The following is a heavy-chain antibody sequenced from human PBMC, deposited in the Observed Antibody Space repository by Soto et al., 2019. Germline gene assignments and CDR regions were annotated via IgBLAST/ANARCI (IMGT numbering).Heavy chain of an antibody. CDR1: GGSISSGGYY. Sequence: PSETLSLTCTVSGGSISSGGYYWSWIRQHPGKGLEWIGYIYYSGSTYYNPSLKSRVTISVDTSKNQFSLKLSSVTAADTAVYYCARTSVVPAARSVWVAFDIWGQGTMVTVSS. V-gene: IGHV4-31*03. CDR2: IYYSGST. J-gene: IGHJ3*02. D-gene: IGHD2-2*01. CDR3: ARTSVVPAARSVWVAFDI.